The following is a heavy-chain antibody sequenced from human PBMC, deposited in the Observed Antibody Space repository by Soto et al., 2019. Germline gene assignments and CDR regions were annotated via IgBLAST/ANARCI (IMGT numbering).Heavy chain of an antibody. Sequence: SSETLSLTCAVSGGSISSGGYSWSWIRQPPGKGLEWIGYIYHSGSTYYNPSLKSRVTISVDRSKNQFSLKLSSVTAADTAVYYCERGVYYYGMDVWGQGTTVTVSS. CDR3: ERGVYYYGMDV. V-gene: IGHV4-30-2*01. CDR1: GGSISSGGYS. J-gene: IGHJ6*02. CDR2: IYHSGST.